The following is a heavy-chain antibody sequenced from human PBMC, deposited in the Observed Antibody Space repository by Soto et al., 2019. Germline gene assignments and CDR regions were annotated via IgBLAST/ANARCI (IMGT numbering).Heavy chain of an antibody. J-gene: IGHJ4*02. D-gene: IGHD3-22*01. CDR1: GGSISGYY. CDR3: ARVTESHFSYYDSTGYYYLFDY. V-gene: IGHV4-59*01. Sequence: SETLSLTCTVSGGSISGYYWSWIRQFPGKGLEWIGYIHFSGSTDYNPSLKSRVTISVDTSRDQFSLKLTSVTAADTAVYYCARVTESHFSYYDSTGYYYLFDYRGQGTLVTDSS. CDR2: IHFSGST.